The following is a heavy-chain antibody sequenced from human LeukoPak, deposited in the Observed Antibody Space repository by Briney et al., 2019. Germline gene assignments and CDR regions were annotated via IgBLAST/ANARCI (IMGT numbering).Heavy chain of an antibody. Sequence: SGPTLLHPTPTLTLTCTFSGFALSTSGMGGSWIRQAPGKALEWLARIDWDDDKFYSTSLKTRLTISKDTSKNQVVLTMTNMDPVDTATYYCARTYSSGFDYWGQGTLVTVSS. CDR1: GFALSTSGMG. V-gene: IGHV2-70*04. J-gene: IGHJ4*02. D-gene: IGHD6-19*01. CDR2: IDWDDDK. CDR3: ARTYSSGFDY.